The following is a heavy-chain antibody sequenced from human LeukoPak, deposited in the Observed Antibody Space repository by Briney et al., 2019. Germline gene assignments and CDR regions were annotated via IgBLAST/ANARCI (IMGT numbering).Heavy chain of an antibody. V-gene: IGHV1-2*02. CDR1: GYTFTSYG. CDR2: INPNSGGT. CDR3: ARRRTTVDY. J-gene: IGHJ4*02. Sequence: ASVKVSCKASGYTFTSYGISWVRQAPGQGLEWMGWINPNSGGTNYAQKFQGRVTMTRDTSISTAYMELSRLRSDDTAVYYCARRRTTVDYWGQGTLVTVSS. D-gene: IGHD1-1*01.